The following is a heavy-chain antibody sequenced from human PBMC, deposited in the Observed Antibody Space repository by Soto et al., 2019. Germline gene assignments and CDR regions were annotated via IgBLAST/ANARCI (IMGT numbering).Heavy chain of an antibody. CDR3: ARRRPAAGVHTYYYYYMDV. D-gene: IGHD6-13*01. J-gene: IGHJ6*03. V-gene: IGHV4-39*01. Sequence: SETLSLTCTVSGCSISSSSYYLGWIRQPPGKGLEWIGSIYYSGSTYYNPSLKSRVTISVDTSKNQFSLKLSSVTAADTAVYYCARRRPAAGVHTYYYYYMDVWGKGTTVTVSS. CDR1: GCSISSSSYY. CDR2: IYYSGST.